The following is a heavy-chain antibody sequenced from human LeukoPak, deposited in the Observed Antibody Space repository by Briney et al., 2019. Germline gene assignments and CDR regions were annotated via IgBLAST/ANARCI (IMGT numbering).Heavy chain of an antibody. Sequence: PSETLSLTCTVTGGSISSGGYYWSWIRQHPGKGLEWIGYIYYSGSTYYNPSLKSRVTISVDTSKNQFSLKLSSVTAADTTVYYCARSDFYYGAGTWGQGTLVTVSS. D-gene: IGHD4-17*01. CDR3: ARSDFYYGAGT. CDR2: IYYSGST. J-gene: IGHJ5*02. CDR1: GGSISSGGYY. V-gene: IGHV4-31*03.